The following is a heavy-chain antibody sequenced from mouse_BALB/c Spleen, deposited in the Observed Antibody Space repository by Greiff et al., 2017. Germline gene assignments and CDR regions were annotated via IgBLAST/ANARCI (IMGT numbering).Heavy chain of an antibody. D-gene: IGHD1-1*01. CDR2: IYPGGGYT. J-gene: IGHJ4*01. CDR3: ARRGTVYAMDY. Sequence: QVQLKQSGAELVRPGTSVKISCKASGYTFTNYWLGWVKQRPGHGLEWIGDIYPGGGYTNYNEKFKGKATLTADTSSSTAYMQLSSLTSEDSAVYFCARRGTVYAMDYWGQGTSVTVSS. CDR1: GYTFTNYW. V-gene: IGHV1-63*02.